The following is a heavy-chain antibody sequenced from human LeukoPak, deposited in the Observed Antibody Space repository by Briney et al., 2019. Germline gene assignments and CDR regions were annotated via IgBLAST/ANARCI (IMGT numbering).Heavy chain of an antibody. J-gene: IGHJ3*02. CDR3: ARDMGYDSSGYYSYDAFDI. V-gene: IGHV4-4*07. Sequence: SETLSLTCTVSGGSISSYYWSWIRQPAGKGLEWIGRIYTSGSANYNPSLKSRVTMSVDTSKNQFSLKLSSVTAADTAVYYCARDMGYDSSGYYSYDAFDIWGQGTMVTVSS. CDR2: IYTSGSA. D-gene: IGHD3-22*01. CDR1: GGSISSYY.